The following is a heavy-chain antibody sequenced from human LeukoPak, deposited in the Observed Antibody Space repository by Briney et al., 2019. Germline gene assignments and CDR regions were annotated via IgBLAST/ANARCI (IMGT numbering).Heavy chain of an antibody. Sequence: SETLSLTCTVSGGSISSGDYYWSWIRQPPGKGLEWIGYIYYSGSTYYNPSLKSRVTISVDTSKNQFSLKLSSVTAADTAVYYCARGYGDYGYGMDVWGQGTTVTVSS. CDR1: GGSISSGDYY. J-gene: IGHJ6*02. CDR2: IYYSGST. V-gene: IGHV4-30-4*01. D-gene: IGHD4-17*01. CDR3: ARGYGDYGYGMDV.